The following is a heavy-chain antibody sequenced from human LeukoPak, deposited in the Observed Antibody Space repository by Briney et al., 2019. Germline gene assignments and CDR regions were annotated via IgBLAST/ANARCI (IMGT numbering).Heavy chain of an antibody. V-gene: IGHV1-8*01. CDR2: MNPNSGNT. D-gene: IGHD3-10*01. CDR3: ARESSALDYYGSGSYDHYMDV. J-gene: IGHJ6*03. Sequence: GASVKVSCKASGYTFTSYDINWVRQATGQGLEWMGWMNPNSGNTGYAQKFQGRVTITADKSTSTAYMELSSLRSEDTAVYYCARESSALDYYGSGSYDHYMDVWGKGTTVTVSS. CDR1: GYTFTSYD.